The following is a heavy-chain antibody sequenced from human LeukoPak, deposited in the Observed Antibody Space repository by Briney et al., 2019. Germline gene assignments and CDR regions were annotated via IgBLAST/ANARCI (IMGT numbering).Heavy chain of an antibody. CDR1: GYTLTSNA. V-gene: IGHV7-4-1*02. D-gene: IGHD2-8*01. J-gene: IGHJ4*02. Sequence: ASVKVSCKASGYTLTSNALGWVRQAPGQGVDWMGWINTNTGNPTYAQGFTGRFVFSLDTSDNTAYLQISSLQAEDTAVYSCASFFCTSALCYYLDYWGQGTLVTVSS. CDR2: INTNTGNP. CDR3: ASFFCTSALCYYLDY.